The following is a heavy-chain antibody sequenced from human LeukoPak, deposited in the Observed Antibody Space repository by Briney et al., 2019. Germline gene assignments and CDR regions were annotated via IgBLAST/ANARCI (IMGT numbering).Heavy chain of an antibody. CDR1: GGSIDSDY. Sequence: SGTLSLTCTVSGGSIDSDYWTWIRQSPGKGLEWVGYVYYSGSATYNPSLKSRVTISVETSKNQFSLSLNSVTAADTAVYYCARLSYTSGWYEVDSWGQGTLVTVSS. V-gene: IGHV4-59*08. J-gene: IGHJ4*02. CDR2: VYYSGSA. D-gene: IGHD6-19*01. CDR3: ARLSYTSGWYEVDS.